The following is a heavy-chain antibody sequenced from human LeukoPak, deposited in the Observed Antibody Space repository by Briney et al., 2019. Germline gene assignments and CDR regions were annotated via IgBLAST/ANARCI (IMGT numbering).Heavy chain of an antibody. Sequence: SQTLSLTCSVSGDSMSTGTYYWNWIRQPAGKGLEWIGRIFKAGTTYYDPFLQSRATISIDTSKNQFFLNVTSVTAADTAVYYCVREGSFYGNRDFWGPGTLVSVSP. CDR2: IFKAGTT. CDR3: VREGSFYGNRDF. V-gene: IGHV4-61*02. D-gene: IGHD1-14*01. J-gene: IGHJ4*02. CDR1: GDSMSTGTYY.